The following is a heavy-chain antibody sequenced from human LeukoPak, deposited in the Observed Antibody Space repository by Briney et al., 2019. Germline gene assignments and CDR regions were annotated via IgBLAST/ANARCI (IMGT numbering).Heavy chain of an antibody. CDR3: ASSREGRVDSETRLVDY. D-gene: IGHD1-7*01. Sequence: ASVKVSCKASGYTFTSYAMHWVRQAPGQRLEWMGWINAGNGNTKYSQNFQGRVTITRDTSASTAYTELRSLRSEDTAVYYCASSREGRVDSETRLVDYWGQGTLVTVSS. CDR2: INAGNGNT. V-gene: IGHV1-3*01. CDR1: GYTFTSYA. J-gene: IGHJ4*02.